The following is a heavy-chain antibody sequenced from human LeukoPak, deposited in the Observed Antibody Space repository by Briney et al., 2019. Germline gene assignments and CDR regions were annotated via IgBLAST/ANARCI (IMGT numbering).Heavy chain of an antibody. Sequence: PGGSLRLSCAASGFTFSSYWMHWVRQAPGKGLVWVSRINTDGSSTSYADSVKGRFTISRDNARNTLYLQMNSLRAEDTAVYYCARARVPYYYDSPDHWGQGTLVTVSS. CDR1: GFTFSSYW. CDR2: INTDGSST. CDR3: ARARVPYYYDSPDH. V-gene: IGHV3-74*01. D-gene: IGHD3-22*01. J-gene: IGHJ4*02.